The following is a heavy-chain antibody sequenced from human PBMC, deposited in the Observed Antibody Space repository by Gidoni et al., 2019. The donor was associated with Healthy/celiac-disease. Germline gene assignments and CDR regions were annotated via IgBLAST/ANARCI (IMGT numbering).Heavy chain of an antibody. J-gene: IGHJ3*02. V-gene: IGHV4-31*03. CDR3: ARADKEYQLLRRDAFDI. CDR1: GGSISSGGYY. CDR2: IYYSGST. Sequence: QVQLQESGPGLVKPSQTLSLTCTVSGGSISSGGYYWSWIRQHPGKGLEWIGYIYYSGSTYYNPSLKSRVTISVDTSKNQFSLKLSSVTAADTAVYYCARADKEYQLLRRDAFDIWGQGTMVTVSS. D-gene: IGHD2-2*01.